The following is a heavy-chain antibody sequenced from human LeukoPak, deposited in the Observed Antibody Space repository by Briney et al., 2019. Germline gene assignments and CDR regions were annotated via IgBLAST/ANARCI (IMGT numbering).Heavy chain of an antibody. CDR3: TAEEYYVSGIY. CDR2: IKDKTDGETT. D-gene: IGHD3-10*01. V-gene: IGHV3-15*01. Sequence: PGGSLRLSCAASGFTFNNAWMSWVRQAPGKGLEWVGRIKDKTDGETTDYATPVKGRFIISRDDSKDTLYLQMNSLKTEDTAVYYCTAEEYYVSGIYWGQGTLVTVSS. J-gene: IGHJ4*02. CDR1: GFTFNNAW.